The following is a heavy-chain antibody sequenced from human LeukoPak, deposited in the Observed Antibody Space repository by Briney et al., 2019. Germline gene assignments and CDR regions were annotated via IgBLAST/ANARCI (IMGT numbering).Heavy chain of an antibody. CDR2: INPNSAT. D-gene: IGHD3-3*01. J-gene: IGHJ5*02. CDR1: GYTFTDYY. V-gene: IGHV1-2*02. CDR3: ARDRARGEYYDFWSGSNWFDP. Sequence: GASVKVSCRASGYTFTDYYMHWVRQAPGQGLEWMGWINPNSATNYAQKFQGRVTMTRDTPTSTAYMELSRLTSDDMAVYYCARDRARGEYYDFWSGSNWFDPWGQGTLVTVSS.